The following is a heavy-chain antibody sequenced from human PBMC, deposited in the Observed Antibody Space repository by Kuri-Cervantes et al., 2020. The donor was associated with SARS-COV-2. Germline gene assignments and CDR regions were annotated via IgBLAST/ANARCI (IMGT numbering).Heavy chain of an antibody. V-gene: IGHV4-61*09. CDR3: ARVSWMQLWHRYFDN. J-gene: IGHJ4*02. CDR2: IYTTGST. Sequence: SETLSLTCTVSGDPMSSGNYYWSWIRQPAGKGPEWIGHIYTTGSTDYNPSLKSRVSISLDKSKSQFSLKLSSVTASDPAVYYCARVSWMQLWHRYFDNWGQGTLVTVSS. D-gene: IGHD5-18*01. CDR1: GDPMSSGNYY.